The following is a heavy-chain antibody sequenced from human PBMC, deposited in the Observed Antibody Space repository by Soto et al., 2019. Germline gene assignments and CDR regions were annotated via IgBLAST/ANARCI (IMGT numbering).Heavy chain of an antibody. CDR1: GGTFSSYA. D-gene: IGHD5-12*01. CDR3: ARDGRDGYKFDY. Sequence: SVKVSCKASGGTFSSYAISWVRQAPGQGLEWMGGITPIFGTANYAQKFQGRVTITADESTSTAYMELSSLRSEDTAVYYCARDGRDGYKFDYWGQGTLVTVSS. J-gene: IGHJ4*02. CDR2: ITPIFGTA. V-gene: IGHV1-69*13.